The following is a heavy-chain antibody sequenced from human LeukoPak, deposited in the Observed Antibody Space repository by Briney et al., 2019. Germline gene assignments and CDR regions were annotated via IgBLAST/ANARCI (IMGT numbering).Heavy chain of an antibody. J-gene: IGHJ4*02. CDR3: AKLPAAAGGYSYGHDY. CDR1: GFTFSSYG. D-gene: IGHD5-18*01. Sequence: GGSLRLSCAASGFTFSSYGMHLVRQAPGKGLEWVAVISYDGSNKYYADSVKGRFTISRDNSKNTLYLQMNSLGAEDTAVYYCAKLPAAAGGYSYGHDYWGQGTLVTVSS. CDR2: ISYDGSNK. V-gene: IGHV3-30*18.